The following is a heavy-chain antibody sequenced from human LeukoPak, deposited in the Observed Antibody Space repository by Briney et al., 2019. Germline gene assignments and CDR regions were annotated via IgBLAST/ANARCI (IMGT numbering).Heavy chain of an antibody. Sequence: GGSLRLSCAASGFTFAAYSMNWVRQAPGKGLEWVSYISSSSSTIYYADSVKGRFTISRDNAKNSLYLQMNSLRDEDTAVYYCARADDILTGYADYWGQGTLVTVSS. J-gene: IGHJ4*02. CDR2: ISSSSSTI. CDR3: ARADDILTGYADY. CDR1: GFTFAAYS. D-gene: IGHD3-9*01. V-gene: IGHV3-48*02.